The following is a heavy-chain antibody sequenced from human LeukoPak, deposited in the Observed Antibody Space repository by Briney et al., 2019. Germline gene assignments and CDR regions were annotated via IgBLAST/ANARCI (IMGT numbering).Heavy chain of an antibody. CDR3: ARDKGFFVVVPAAHPEFDY. V-gene: IGHV1-24*01. D-gene: IGHD2-2*01. Sequence: ASVKVSCKVSGYTLTELSMHWVRQAPGKGLEWMGGFDPEDGETIYAQKLQGRVTMTTDTSTSTAYMELRSLRSDDTAVYYCARDKGFFVVVPAAHPEFDYWGQGTLVTVSS. CDR2: FDPEDGET. CDR1: GYTLTELS. J-gene: IGHJ4*02.